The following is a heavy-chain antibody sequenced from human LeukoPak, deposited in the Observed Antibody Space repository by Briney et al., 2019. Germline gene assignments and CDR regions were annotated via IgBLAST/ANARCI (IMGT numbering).Heavy chain of an antibody. CDR2: IYSGGST. D-gene: IGHD6-13*01. CDR3: ARGGGSWYSDDAFDI. V-gene: IGHV3-53*01. J-gene: IGHJ3*02. Sequence: PGGSLRLSCAASGFTVSSNYMSWVRQAPGKGLEWVSVIYSGGSTYYADSVKGRFTISRDNSKNTLYLQMNSLRAEDTAVYYCARGGGSWYSDDAFDIWGQGTMVTVSS. CDR1: GFTVSSNY.